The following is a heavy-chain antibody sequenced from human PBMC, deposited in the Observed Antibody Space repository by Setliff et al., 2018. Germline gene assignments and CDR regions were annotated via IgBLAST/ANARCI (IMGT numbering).Heavy chain of an antibody. D-gene: IGHD6-13*01. CDR3: ASHSSSWYH. J-gene: IGHJ5*02. CDR2: IYYSGST. V-gene: IGHV4-59*11. Sequence: SETLSLTCSVSGGSISSHSWSWIRQPPGKGLEWIGSIYYSGSTNYNPSLKSRLTISVDTSKNQFSLKLISVTAADTAVYYCASHSSSWYHWGQGTLVTVSS. CDR1: GGSISSHS.